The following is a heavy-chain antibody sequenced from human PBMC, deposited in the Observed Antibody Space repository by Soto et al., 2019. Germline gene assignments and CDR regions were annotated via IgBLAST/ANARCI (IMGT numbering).Heavy chain of an antibody. D-gene: IGHD4-17*01. J-gene: IGHJ4*02. CDR1: GYTFTSHD. V-gene: IGHV1-8*01. CDR3: ARWDYGDYARFDY. CDR2: MNPNSGNT. Sequence: QVQLVQSGAEVKKSGASVKVSCKASGYTFTSHDINWVRQATGQGLEWMGWMNPNSGNTGYAQKFQGRVTMTRNTSISTAYMELSSLRSEDMAVYYCARWDYGDYARFDYWGQGTLVTFSS.